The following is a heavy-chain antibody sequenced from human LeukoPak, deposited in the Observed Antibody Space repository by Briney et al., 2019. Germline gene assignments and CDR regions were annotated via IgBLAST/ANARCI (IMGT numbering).Heavy chain of an antibody. D-gene: IGHD7-27*01. CDR2: ISSGGGT. CDR1: GFTVSSNY. J-gene: IGHJ4*02. CDR3: ARDIPNNWGLGY. V-gene: IGHV3-66*01. Sequence: GGSLRLSCAASGFTVSSNYMSWVRQAPWKGLEWVSTISSGGGTYYVDSVKGRFAVSRDNSKNTLYIQMNSLRAEDTAVYYCARDIPNNWGLGYWGQGTLVTVSS.